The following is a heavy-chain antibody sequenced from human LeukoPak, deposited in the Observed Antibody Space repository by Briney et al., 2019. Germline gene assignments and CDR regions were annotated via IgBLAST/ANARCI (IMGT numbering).Heavy chain of an antibody. V-gene: IGHV3-30-3*01. J-gene: IGHJ4*02. CDR3: ARESPLLGAFDY. Sequence: GGSLRHSCAASGFTFSSYAMHWVRQAPGKGLEWVAVISYDGSNKYYADSVKGRFTISRDNSKNTLYLQMNSLRAEDTAVYYCARESPLLGAFDYWGQGTLVTVSS. CDR2: ISYDGSNK. CDR1: GFTFSSYA. D-gene: IGHD7-27*01.